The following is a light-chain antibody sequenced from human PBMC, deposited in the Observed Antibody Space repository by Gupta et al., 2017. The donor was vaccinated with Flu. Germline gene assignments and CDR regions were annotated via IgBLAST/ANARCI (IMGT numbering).Light chain of an antibody. CDR3: LRYYGGSLWV. J-gene: IGLJ3*02. V-gene: IGLV7-43*01. Sequence: QTVVTQEPSLTVSPGGPVTLTCASSTGTVTSGYYPNWFQQKPGQPPRALIYNTNNKHAWTPARFSGSLLGGKAALTLSGVQPEDEAEYYCLRYYGGSLWVFGGGTKLTVL. CDR2: NTN. CDR1: TGTVTSGYY.